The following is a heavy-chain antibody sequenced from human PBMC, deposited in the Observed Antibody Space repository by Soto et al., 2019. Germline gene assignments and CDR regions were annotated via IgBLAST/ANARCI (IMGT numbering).Heavy chain of an antibody. CDR3: VRELWTHYGPQNFFDY. D-gene: IGHD4-17*01. CDR2: ISPNNGYT. V-gene: IGHV1-18*01. J-gene: IGHJ4*02. CDR1: GYTFTTYG. Sequence: QVQLVQSEGEVTQPGASVKVSCKASGYTFTTYGVCWVRQVPGRGLEWVGYISPNNGYTGYAQNLRSRVSMSTDTSTSTVYMELRSMRSYDTAVYYCVRELWTHYGPQNFFDYWGQGALVTVSS.